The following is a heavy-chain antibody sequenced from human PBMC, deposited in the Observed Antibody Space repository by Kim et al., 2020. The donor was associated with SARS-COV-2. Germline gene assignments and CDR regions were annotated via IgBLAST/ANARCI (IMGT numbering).Heavy chain of an antibody. V-gene: IGHV3-64D*09. Sequence: AASVTGRFTIARDNSKNTLYLQMSSLRAEDTAVYYCVKDRHRSGYSYGGHWGQGTLVTVSS. D-gene: IGHD5-18*01. J-gene: IGHJ4*02. CDR3: VKDRHRSGYSYGGH.